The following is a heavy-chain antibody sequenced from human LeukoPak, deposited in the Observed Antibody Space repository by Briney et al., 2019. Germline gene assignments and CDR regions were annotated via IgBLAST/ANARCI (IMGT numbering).Heavy chain of an antibody. V-gene: IGHV3-53*04. CDR2: IYSGGST. CDR1: GVPFSSNY. J-gene: IGHJ3*02. D-gene: IGHD3-22*01. Sequence: PWGSLSLSCAASGVPFSSNYMSGGRQAPGKGLEWGSVIYSGGSTYYADSVKGGFTISRHNSKNTLYLQMNSLRRRDSAVYYCARAPHYYDSSGYPWPGAFDICGQGTMVTVSS. CDR3: ARAPHYYDSSGYPWPGAFDI.